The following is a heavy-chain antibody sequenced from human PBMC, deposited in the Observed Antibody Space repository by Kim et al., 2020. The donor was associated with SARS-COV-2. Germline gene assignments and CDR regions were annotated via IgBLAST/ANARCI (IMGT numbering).Heavy chain of an antibody. Sequence: SVKVSCKASGGTFKIYAINWVRQAPGQGLEWMGRIGPILDIVKYAQNFQGRVTISADKSTTTAYMELSSLRSDDTANYYCAGVDHDYNPPHYWGQGTLVTVSS. CDR3: AGVDHDYNPPHY. D-gene: IGHD4-4*01. V-gene: IGHV1-69*04. CDR2: IGPILDIV. J-gene: IGHJ4*02. CDR1: GGTFKIYA.